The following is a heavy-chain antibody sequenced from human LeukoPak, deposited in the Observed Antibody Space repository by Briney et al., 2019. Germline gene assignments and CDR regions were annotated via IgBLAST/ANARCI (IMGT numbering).Heavy chain of an antibody. CDR2: INPNSGGT. CDR1: GYTFTGYY. Sequence: ASVTVSCKASGYTFTGYYMHWVRQAPGQGLEWMGWINPNSGGTNYAQKFQGRVTMTRDTSISTAYMELSRLRSDDTAVYYCAREGPRGYSSGWYTPKEFDYWGQGTLVTVSS. D-gene: IGHD6-19*01. V-gene: IGHV1-2*02. J-gene: IGHJ4*02. CDR3: AREGPRGYSSGWYTPKEFDY.